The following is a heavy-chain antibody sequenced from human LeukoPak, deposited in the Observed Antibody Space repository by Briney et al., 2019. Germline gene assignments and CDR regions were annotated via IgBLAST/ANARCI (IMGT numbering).Heavy chain of an antibody. CDR2: IYTSGST. CDR1: GGSISSGSYY. D-gene: IGHD4-11*01. CDR3: ARDRYSNYGINWFDP. J-gene: IGHJ5*02. V-gene: IGHV4-61*02. Sequence: SQTLSLTCTVSGGSISSGSYYWSWIRQPAGKGLGWIGRIYTSGSTNYNPSLKSRVTISVDTSKNQFSLKLSSVTAADTAVYYCARDRYSNYGINWFDPWGQGTLVTVSS.